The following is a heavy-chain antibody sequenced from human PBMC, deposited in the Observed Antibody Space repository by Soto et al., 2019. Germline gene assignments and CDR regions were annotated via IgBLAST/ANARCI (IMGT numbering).Heavy chain of an antibody. J-gene: IGHJ3*02. Sequence: GVSLRLSCAASGFTFSSYGMHWVRQAPGKGLEWVAVIWYDGSNKYYADSVKGRFTISRDNSKNTLYLQMNSLRAEDTAVYYCERERQYNWNYFAFDIWGQGTMVNVSS. CDR2: IWYDGSNK. V-gene: IGHV3-33*01. CDR1: GFTFSSYG. D-gene: IGHD1-7*01. CDR3: ERERQYNWNYFAFDI.